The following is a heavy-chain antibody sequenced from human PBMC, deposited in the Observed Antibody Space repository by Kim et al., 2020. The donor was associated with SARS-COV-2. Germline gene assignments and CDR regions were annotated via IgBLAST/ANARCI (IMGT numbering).Heavy chain of an antibody. CDR1: GFTFSSYS. V-gene: IGHV3-21*01. D-gene: IGHD6-13*01. CDR2: ISSSSYI. CDR3: ARDRLVAAAGTWWFDP. J-gene: IGHJ5*02. Sequence: GGSLRLSCAASGFTFSSYSMNWVRQAPGKGLEWVSSISSSSYIYYADSVKGRFTISRDNAKNSLYLQMNSLRAEDTAVYYCARDRLVAAAGTWWFDPWGQGTLVTVSS.